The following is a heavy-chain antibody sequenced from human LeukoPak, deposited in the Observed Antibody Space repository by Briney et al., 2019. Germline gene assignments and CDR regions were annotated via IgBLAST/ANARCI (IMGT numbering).Heavy chain of an antibody. CDR3: AKDYDFRSGDAFDI. Sequence: GGSLRLSCAASGFTFSSYGMHWVRQAPGKGLEWVAFIRYDGSNKYYADSVKGRFTISRDNSKNTLYLQMNSLRAEDTAVYYCAKDYDFRSGDAFDIWGQGTMVTVSS. J-gene: IGHJ3*02. D-gene: IGHD3-3*01. V-gene: IGHV3-30*02. CDR1: GFTFSSYG. CDR2: IRYDGSNK.